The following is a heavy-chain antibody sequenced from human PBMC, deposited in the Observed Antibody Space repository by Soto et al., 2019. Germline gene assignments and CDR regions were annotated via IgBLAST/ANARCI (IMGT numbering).Heavy chain of an antibody. Sequence: ASVKVSCKASGYTFTSYDINWVRQATGQGLEWMGWMNPNSGNTGYAQKFQGRVTMTRNTSISTAYMELSSLRSEDTAVYYCARIRISLHYYYMAVWGKGTTVTVSS. CDR1: GYTFTSYD. J-gene: IGHJ6*03. V-gene: IGHV1-8*01. CDR3: ARIRISLHYYYMAV. CDR2: MNPNSGNT. D-gene: IGHD3-3*01.